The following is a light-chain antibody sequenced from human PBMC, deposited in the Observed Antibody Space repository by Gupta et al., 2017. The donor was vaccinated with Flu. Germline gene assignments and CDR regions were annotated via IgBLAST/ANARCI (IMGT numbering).Light chain of an antibody. CDR1: QDITRY. V-gene: IGKV1-33*01. J-gene: IGKJ4*01. Sequence: GDRVTITCRASQDITRYLNWYQQKPGKAPKLLIYDASNLQAGVPSRFSGSASGTEFTFTISSLQPEDLATYYCQQYDNLPLTYGGGTRVDIK. CDR3: QQYDNLPLT. CDR2: DAS.